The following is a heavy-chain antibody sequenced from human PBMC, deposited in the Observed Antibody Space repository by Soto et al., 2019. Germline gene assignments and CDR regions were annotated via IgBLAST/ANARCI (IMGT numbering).Heavy chain of an antibody. CDR3: VREKYDILTGYYGGMDV. V-gene: IGHV3-53*01. CDR1: GFTVSSNY. J-gene: IGHJ6*02. D-gene: IGHD3-9*01. CDR2: IYSGGST. Sequence: EVQLVESGGGLIQPGGSLRLSCAASGFTVSSNYMSWVRQAPGKGLEWVSVIYSGGSTYYADSVKGRFTISRDNSKNTLYLQMNSLRAEDTAVYYCVREKYDILTGYYGGMDVWGQGTTVTVSS.